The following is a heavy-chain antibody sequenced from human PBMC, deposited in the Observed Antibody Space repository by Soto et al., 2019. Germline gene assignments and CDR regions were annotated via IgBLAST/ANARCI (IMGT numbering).Heavy chain of an antibody. D-gene: IGHD3-16*01. CDR3: ASKLGPYYYGLDV. Sequence: SETLSLTCTVYGDSITNNHWWTWVRQSPGKGPEMIGEIYHTGHANYNPSLNSRVAISVDKSKNQFSLTLNSVTAADTAVYYCASKLGPYYYGLDVWGQGTTVTVSS. CDR2: IYHTGHA. J-gene: IGHJ6*02. CDR1: GDSITNNHW. V-gene: IGHV4-4*02.